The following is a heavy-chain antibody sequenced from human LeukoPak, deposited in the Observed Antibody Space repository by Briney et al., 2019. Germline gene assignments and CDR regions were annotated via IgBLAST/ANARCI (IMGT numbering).Heavy chain of an antibody. V-gene: IGHV4-39*01. J-gene: IGHJ3*02. CDR2: IYYSGST. D-gene: IGHD3-22*01. CDR1: GGSISSSSYY. Sequence: PSENLSLTCTGSGGSISSSSYYWGWIRQPPGKGLEWIGSIYYSGSTYYNPSLKSRVTISVDTSKNQFPLKLSSVTAADTAVYYCASRNLITTDAFDIWGQGTMVTVSS. CDR3: ASRNLITTDAFDI.